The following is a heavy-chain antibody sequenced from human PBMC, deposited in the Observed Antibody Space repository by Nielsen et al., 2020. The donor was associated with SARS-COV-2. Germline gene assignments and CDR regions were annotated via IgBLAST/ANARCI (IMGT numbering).Heavy chain of an antibody. J-gene: IGHJ4*02. CDR2: IRSRANTQ. Sequence: GESLKISCAASGFTFSTYDMNWVRQAPGKGLEWVAFIRSRANTQYYADSVKGRFTISRDNSKNSLYLEMNSLRAEDTAVYYCARLWDDGYYFDTGPYDYWGQGTLVTVSS. D-gene: IGHD3-22*01. CDR3: ARLWDDGYYFDTGPYDY. V-gene: IGHV3-48*03. CDR1: GFTFSTYD.